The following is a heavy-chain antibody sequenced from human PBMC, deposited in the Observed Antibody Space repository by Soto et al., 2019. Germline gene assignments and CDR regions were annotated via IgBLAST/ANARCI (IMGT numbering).Heavy chain of an antibody. CDR1: VFISSTYS. V-gene: IGHV3-21*01. CDR3: AREGVHNYNEYNLDN. J-gene: IGHJ4*02. D-gene: IGHD4-4*01. Sequence: LXLSCAASVFISSTYSMHWVRQAPGKGLEWVSSISGSLGYVHYADSVKGRFTVSRDNIGTSLYLQMNSLRAEDTAVYYCAREGVHNYNEYNLDNWGLGTLVTVSS. CDR2: ISGSLGYV.